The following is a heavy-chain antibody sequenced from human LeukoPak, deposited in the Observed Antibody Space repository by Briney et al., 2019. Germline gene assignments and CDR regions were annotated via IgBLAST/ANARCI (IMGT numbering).Heavy chain of an antibody. CDR1: GFTFSSYE. D-gene: IGHD5-18*01. Sequence: GGSLRLSCAASGFTFSSYEMNWVRQAPGKGLEWVSYTSGSGSTIYYADSVKGRFTISRDNAKNSLYLQMNSLRAEDTAVYYCARGGFNYDSYHFDYWGQGTLVTVSS. J-gene: IGHJ4*02. CDR2: TSGSGSTI. V-gene: IGHV3-48*03. CDR3: ARGGFNYDSYHFDY.